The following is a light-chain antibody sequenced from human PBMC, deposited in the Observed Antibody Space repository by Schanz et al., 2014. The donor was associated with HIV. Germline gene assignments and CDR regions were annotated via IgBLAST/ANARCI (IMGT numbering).Light chain of an antibody. V-gene: IGLV2-14*03. Sequence: QSALTQPASVSGSPGQSITISCTGASSDVGDVNFASRYQQHPGKAPQLMIYDFSDRPSGISSRFSGSKSGNTASLTISALQAEDEADYYCSSYTTTNTWLFGGGTKLTVL. CDR3: SSYTTTNTWL. CDR1: SSDVGDVNF. CDR2: DFS. J-gene: IGLJ3*02.